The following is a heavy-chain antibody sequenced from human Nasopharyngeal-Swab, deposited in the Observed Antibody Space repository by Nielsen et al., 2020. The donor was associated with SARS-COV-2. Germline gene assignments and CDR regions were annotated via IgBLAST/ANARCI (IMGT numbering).Heavy chain of an antibody. CDR2: IIPILGIA. CDR3: ARESPYGDYLGWFDP. CDR1: GGTFSSYA. J-gene: IGHJ5*02. Sequence: SVKVSCKASGGTFSSYAVSWVRQAPGQGLEWMGRIIPILGIANYAQKFQGRVTITADKSTSTAYMELSSLRSEDTAVYYCARESPYGDYLGWFDPWGQGTLVTVSS. D-gene: IGHD4-17*01. V-gene: IGHV1-69*04.